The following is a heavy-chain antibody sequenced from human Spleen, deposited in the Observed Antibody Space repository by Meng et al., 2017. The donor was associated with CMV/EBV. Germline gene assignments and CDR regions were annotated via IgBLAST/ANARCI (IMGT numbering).Heavy chain of an antibody. D-gene: IGHD1-26*01. CDR3: AKSDSGSYYGGSDY. Sequence: GGSLRLSCAASGFTFSSYSMNWVRQAPGKGLEWVSSISSSSSYIYYADSVKGRFTISRDNAKNSLYLQMNSLRAEDTAVYYCAKSDSGSYYGGSDYWGQGTLVTVSS. CDR1: GFTFSSYS. V-gene: IGHV3-21*01. J-gene: IGHJ4*02. CDR2: ISSSSSYI.